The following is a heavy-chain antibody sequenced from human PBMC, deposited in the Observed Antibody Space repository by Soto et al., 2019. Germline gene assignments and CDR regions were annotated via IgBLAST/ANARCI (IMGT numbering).Heavy chain of an antibody. CDR3: ARASRWLHPGGFTYFDY. CDR1: GGSISSGGYS. D-gene: IGHD3-22*01. Sequence: SETLSLTCAVSGGSISSGGYSWSWIRQPPGKGLEWIGYIYHSGSTYYNPSLKSRVTISVDRSKNQFSLKLSSVTAADTAVYYCARASRWLHPGGFTYFDYPGQATLVTVFS. J-gene: IGHJ4*02. CDR2: IYHSGST. V-gene: IGHV4-30-2*01.